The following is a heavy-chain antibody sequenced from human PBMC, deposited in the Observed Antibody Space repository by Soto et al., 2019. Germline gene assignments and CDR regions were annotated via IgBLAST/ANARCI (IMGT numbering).Heavy chain of an antibody. CDR1: GYSISSSNW. Sequence: SETLSLTCAVSGYSISSSNWWGWIRQPPGKGLEWIGYIYNTGSTVYNPSFKSRVTISVDTSKNQFSLKLNSVTAADTAVYYCARDLWGYCGTDCYPLDVWGQGTTVTVSS. CDR2: IYNTGST. CDR3: ARDLWGYCGTDCYPLDV. D-gene: IGHD2-21*02. V-gene: IGHV4-28*03. J-gene: IGHJ6*02.